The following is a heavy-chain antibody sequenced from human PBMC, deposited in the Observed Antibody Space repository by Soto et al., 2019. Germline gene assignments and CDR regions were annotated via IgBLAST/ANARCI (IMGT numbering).Heavy chain of an antibody. Sequence: HVQVVESGGGVVQPGRSLRLSCATSGFTFRSDGMHWVRQAPGKGLEWVAFVWPDGSKKYYGDSVKGRFTISRDNSNNTLYLQMNSLRAEDTAIYYCAREEPGDYDNFYYGMDVWGHGTTVTVSS. J-gene: IGHJ6*02. D-gene: IGHD4-17*01. V-gene: IGHV3-33*01. CDR2: VWPDGSKK. CDR1: GFTFRSDG. CDR3: AREEPGDYDNFYYGMDV.